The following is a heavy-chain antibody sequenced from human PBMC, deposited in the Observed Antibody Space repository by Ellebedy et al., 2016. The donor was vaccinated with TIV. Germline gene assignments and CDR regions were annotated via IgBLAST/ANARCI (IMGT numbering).Heavy chain of an antibody. Sequence: GESLKISCAASGFTFSSYGMHWVRQAPGKGPEWVAVRWYDGSNKYYAHSVKGRFTIARDNSKNTQSLQTNSLRAEDTAMYYCARDMYIYRHHVLDYWGQGTLVTVSS. CDR2: RWYDGSNK. CDR1: GFTFSSYG. D-gene: IGHD1-1*01. J-gene: IGHJ4*02. CDR3: ARDMYIYRHHVLDY. V-gene: IGHV3-33*08.